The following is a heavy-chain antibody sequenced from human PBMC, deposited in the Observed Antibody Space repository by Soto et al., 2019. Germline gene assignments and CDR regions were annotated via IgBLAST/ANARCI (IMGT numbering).Heavy chain of an antibody. J-gene: IGHJ6*02. CDR2: IIPIFGTA. CDR3: AGPPVGDSYGTYYGMDV. CDR1: GGTFSSYA. D-gene: IGHD5-18*01. V-gene: IGHV1-69*01. Sequence: ASVKVSCKASGGTFSSYAISWVRQAPGQGLEWMGGIIPIFGTANYAQKFQGRVTITADESTSTAYMELSSLRSEDTAVYYCAGPPVGDSYGTYYGMDVWGQGTTVTVSS.